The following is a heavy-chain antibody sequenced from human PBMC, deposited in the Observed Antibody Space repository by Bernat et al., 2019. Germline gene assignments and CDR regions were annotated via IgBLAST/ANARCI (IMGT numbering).Heavy chain of an antibody. CDR2: TRNKATSYTT. D-gene: IGHD3-10*01. V-gene: IGHV3-72*01. CDR1: GFTFSDHY. CDR3: VRYYFASGSFDY. J-gene: IGHJ4*02. Sequence: EVQLVESGGGLVQPGGSLRLSCAASGFTFSDHYMDWVRQAPGKGLEWVGRTRNKATSYTTSYAASVRGRFTISRDDSKNSLYLQMDSLKIEDTAVYFCVRYYFASGSFDYWGQGTLVTVSS.